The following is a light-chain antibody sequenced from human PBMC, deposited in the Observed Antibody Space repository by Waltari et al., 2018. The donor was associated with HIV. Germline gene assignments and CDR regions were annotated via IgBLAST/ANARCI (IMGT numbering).Light chain of an antibody. J-gene: IGLJ1*01. CDR2: DVS. CDR1: HSEIGGYNS. CDR3: NSYTSGSTLV. V-gene: IGLV2-14*03. Sequence: QSALTQPASVSGSPGQSITISCTGTHSEIGGYNSVSWYQQHPDKDPTLLIYDVSKRPSGTSNRFSGSKSGNTASLTISRLQTEDEADYYCNSYTSGSTLVFGTGTRVTV.